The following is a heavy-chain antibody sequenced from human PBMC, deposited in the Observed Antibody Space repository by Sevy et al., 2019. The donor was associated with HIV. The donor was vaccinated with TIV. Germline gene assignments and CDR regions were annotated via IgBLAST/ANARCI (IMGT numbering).Heavy chain of an antibody. CDR3: ARDTAAGFDY. CDR1: GFTFSSYW. Sequence: GGSLRLSCAASGFTFSSYWMSWVRQAPGRGLEWVANIKQGGSERNYVDSVMGRFSISRDNAKKSLYLQMNSLSAEDSAVYYCARDTAAGFDYWGQGTLVTVSS. D-gene: IGHD6-13*01. J-gene: IGHJ4*02. V-gene: IGHV3-7*01. CDR2: IKQGGSER.